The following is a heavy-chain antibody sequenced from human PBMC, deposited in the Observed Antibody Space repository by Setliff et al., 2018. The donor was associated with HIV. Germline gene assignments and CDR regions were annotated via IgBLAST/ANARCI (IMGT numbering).Heavy chain of an antibody. D-gene: IGHD2-2*01. CDR3: ARQGLVLVPASIDWRLPPSPIDY. J-gene: IGHJ4*02. V-gene: IGHV4-39*01. Sequence: PSETLSLTCTVSGGSISSGGPGYYWGWVRQPPGGGLEWIGSVYYSGSTYYNPSLRSRVTISVDTSKNQFSLRLSSVTAADTAVYYCARQGLVLVPASIDWRLPPSPIDYWGQGALVTVSS. CDR1: GGSISSGGPGYY. CDR2: VYYSGST.